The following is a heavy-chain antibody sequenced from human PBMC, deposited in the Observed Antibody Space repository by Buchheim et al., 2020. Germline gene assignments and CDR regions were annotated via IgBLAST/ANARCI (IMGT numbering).Heavy chain of an antibody. CDR2: IRYDGSNK. CDR1: GFTFSSYG. CDR3: AKDLFGYYDSSGYSRALDY. D-gene: IGHD3-22*01. J-gene: IGHJ4*02. V-gene: IGHV3-30*02. Sequence: QVQLVESGGGVVQPGRSLRLSCAASGFTFSSYGMHWVRQAPGKGLEWVAFIRYDGSNKYYADSVKGRFTISRDNSKKTLYLQMNSLRAEDTAVYYCAKDLFGYYDSSGYSRALDYWGQGTL.